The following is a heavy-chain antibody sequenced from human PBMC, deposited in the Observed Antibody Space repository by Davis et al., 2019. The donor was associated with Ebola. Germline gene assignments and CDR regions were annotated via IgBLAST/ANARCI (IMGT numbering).Heavy chain of an antibody. D-gene: IGHD3-22*01. CDR1: GGSISSGDSS. Sequence: SETLSLTCAVSGGSISSGDSSWSWIRQPPGKGLEWIGEIYHDGSTNYNPSLKSRVTISVDKSKNQFSLNLTSVTAADTAVFYCARSLYFDSSGYLVDCWGQGTPVTVSS. J-gene: IGHJ4*02. CDR2: IYHDGST. V-gene: IGHV4-30-2*01. CDR3: ARSLYFDSSGYLVDC.